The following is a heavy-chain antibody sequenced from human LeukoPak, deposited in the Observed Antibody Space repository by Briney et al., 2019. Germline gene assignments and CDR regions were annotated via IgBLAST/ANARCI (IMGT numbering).Heavy chain of an antibody. CDR2: ISSSGSTI. Sequence: GGSLRLSCAASGFTFSSYSMNWVRQAPGKGLEWVSYISSSGSTIYYADSVKGRFTISRDNAKNSLYLQMNSLRAEDTAVYYCARFYCSSTSCYPIDYWGQGTLVTVSS. J-gene: IGHJ4*02. CDR1: GFTFSSYS. V-gene: IGHV3-48*04. CDR3: ARFYCSSTSCYPIDY. D-gene: IGHD2-2*01.